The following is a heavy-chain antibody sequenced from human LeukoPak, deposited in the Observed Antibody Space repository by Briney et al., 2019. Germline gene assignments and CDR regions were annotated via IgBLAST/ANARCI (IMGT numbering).Heavy chain of an antibody. D-gene: IGHD1-1*01. CDR1: GFTFSTFG. V-gene: IGHV3-30*03. J-gene: IGHJ4*02. CDR3: ARELAYYFDY. Sequence: GGSLRLSCAASGFTFSTFGMHWVRQAPGKGLEWMAVISYDGGNKYYADSVKGRFTISRDNAKNSLYLQMNSLRAEDTAVYYCARELAYYFDYWGQGTLVTVSS. CDR2: ISYDGGNK.